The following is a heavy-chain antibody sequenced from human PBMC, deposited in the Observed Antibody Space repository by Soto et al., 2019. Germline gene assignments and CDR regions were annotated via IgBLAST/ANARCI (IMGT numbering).Heavy chain of an antibody. J-gene: IGHJ6*03. CDR3: ARLNIVVVPAAPSYYYMEV. CDR1: GGSISSSSYY. D-gene: IGHD2-2*01. V-gene: IGHV4-39*01. CDR2: IYYSGST. Sequence: QLQLQESGPGLVKPSETLSLTCTVSGGSISSSSYYWGWIRQPPGKGLEWIGSIYYSGSTYYNPSLTSRVAITVDTSKNQFSLKLSSVTAADTAVYYCARLNIVVVPAAPSYYYMEVWGKGTTVTVSS.